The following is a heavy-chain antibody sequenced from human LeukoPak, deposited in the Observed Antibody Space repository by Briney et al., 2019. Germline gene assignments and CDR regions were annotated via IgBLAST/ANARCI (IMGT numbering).Heavy chain of an antibody. D-gene: IGHD6-13*01. CDR3: TRRPYSSSWYYFDY. CDR1: GFTFTDYY. J-gene: IGHJ4*02. Sequence: GGSLRLSCTVSGFTFTDYYMSWVRQAPGKGLEWVSYISSSGSMLHYADSVEGRFTISRDNAKNSLYLQMSSLRVEDSAVYYCTRRPYSSSWYYFDYWGQGTLVTVSS. CDR2: ISSSGSML. V-gene: IGHV3-11*04.